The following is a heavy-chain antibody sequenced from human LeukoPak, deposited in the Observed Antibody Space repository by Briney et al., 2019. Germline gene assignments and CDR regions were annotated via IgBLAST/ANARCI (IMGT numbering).Heavy chain of an antibody. CDR1: GYTFTSYY. CDR3: ASVTERYYFDY. Sequence: ASVKVSCKASGYTFTSYYMHWVRQAPGQGLEWMGIINPSGGSTSYAQKFQGRVTMTRDTSTSTVYMELSSLRSEDTAVYYCASVTERYYFDYWGRGTLVTVSS. D-gene: IGHD1-1*01. V-gene: IGHV1-46*01. J-gene: IGHJ4*02. CDR2: INPSGGST.